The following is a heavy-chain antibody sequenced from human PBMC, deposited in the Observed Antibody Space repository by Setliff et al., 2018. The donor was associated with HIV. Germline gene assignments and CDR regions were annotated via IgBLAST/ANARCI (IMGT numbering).Heavy chain of an antibody. J-gene: IGHJ4*02. Sequence: SETLSLTCTVSGGSISSGSYYWSWIRQPAGKGLEWIGHIYTSGSTNYNPSLKSRVTISVDTSKNQFSLKLSSVTAADTAVYYCARGLQFLDYYYFDYWGQGTLVTVSS. CDR2: IYTSGST. V-gene: IGHV4-61*09. CDR1: GGSISSGSYY. D-gene: IGHD3-3*01. CDR3: ARGLQFLDYYYFDY.